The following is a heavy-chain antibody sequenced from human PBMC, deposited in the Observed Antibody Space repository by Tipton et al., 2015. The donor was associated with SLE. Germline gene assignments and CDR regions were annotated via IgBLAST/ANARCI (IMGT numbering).Heavy chain of an antibody. Sequence: TLSLTCTVSGGSMSSYFWSWSRQPPGKGLQWIGYIYYSGTTSYNPPLKSRVTMSVDTAKNEFSLKLSSVTAADTAGYYCVRDGASKTRGAFDIWGQGAMVTVSS. CDR2: IYYSGTT. D-gene: IGHD2-2*01. J-gene: IGHJ3*02. CDR1: GGSMSSYF. V-gene: IGHV4-59*01. CDR3: VRDGASKTRGAFDI.